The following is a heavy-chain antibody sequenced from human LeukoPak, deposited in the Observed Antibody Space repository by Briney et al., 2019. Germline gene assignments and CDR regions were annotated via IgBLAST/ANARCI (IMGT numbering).Heavy chain of an antibody. J-gene: IGHJ4*02. Sequence: HPGGSLRLSCAASGFTFSSYAMSWVRQAPGKGLEWVSAISGSGGSTYYADSVKGRFTISRDNSKNTLYLQMNSLRAEDTAVYYCARVQLAVAGTLDYWGQGTLVTVSS. CDR2: ISGSGGST. CDR1: GFTFSSYA. CDR3: ARVQLAVAGTLDY. D-gene: IGHD6-19*01. V-gene: IGHV3-23*01.